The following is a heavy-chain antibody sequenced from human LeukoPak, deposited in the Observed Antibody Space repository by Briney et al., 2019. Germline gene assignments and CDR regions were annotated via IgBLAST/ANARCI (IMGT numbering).Heavy chain of an antibody. CDR2: ISYDGSNN. J-gene: IGHJ4*02. CDR1: GFTFSSYA. D-gene: IGHD3-10*01. V-gene: IGHV3-30*04. CDR3: ARSLFGFGESWDDY. Sequence: GGSLRLSCAASGFTFSSYAMHWGRQAPGKRLEWGAVISYDGSNNYYADSVKGRFTISRDNSKNTLYLQMNGLRAEDTAVYYCARSLFGFGESWDDYWGQGTLVTVSS.